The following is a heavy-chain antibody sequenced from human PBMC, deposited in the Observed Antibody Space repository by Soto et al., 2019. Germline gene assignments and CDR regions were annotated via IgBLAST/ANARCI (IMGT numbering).Heavy chain of an antibody. CDR1: GFTFSSYA. Sequence: GGSLRLSCAASGFTFSSYAMSWVRKAPGKGLEWVSAISGSGGSTYYADSVKGRFTISRDNSKNTLYLQMNSLRAEDTAVYYCAKSPYSCSSTSCYNNWFDPWGQGTLVTVSS. V-gene: IGHV3-23*01. CDR3: AKSPYSCSSTSCYNNWFDP. J-gene: IGHJ5*02. CDR2: ISGSGGST. D-gene: IGHD2-2*01.